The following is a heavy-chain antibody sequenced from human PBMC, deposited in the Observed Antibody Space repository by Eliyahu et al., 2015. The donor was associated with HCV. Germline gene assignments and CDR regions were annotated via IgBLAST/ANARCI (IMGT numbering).Heavy chain of an antibody. J-gene: IGHJ4*02. CDR3: ARAHCTSTACYTGHNDRNSGYYLDS. Sequence: QVHLQQWGAGLLKPSETLSLTCGLSGWSFSGYLWTWVRXSPGKGLEWIGEINFKGVASYNPSXXSRVTMSAXTSKSQFSLTXRSVTATDSXXYYCARAHCTSTACYTGHNDRNSGYYLDSWDQGSLVTVSS. D-gene: IGHD2-2*02. V-gene: IGHV4-34*01. CDR1: GWSFSGYL. CDR2: INFKGVA.